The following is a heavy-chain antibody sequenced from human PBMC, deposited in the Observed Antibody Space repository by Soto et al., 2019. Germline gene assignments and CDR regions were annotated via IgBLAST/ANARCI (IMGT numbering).Heavy chain of an antibody. CDR3: AKAYVDILTGYFGDY. Sequence: VQLLESGGGLVQPGGSLRLSCAASGFTFSNYAMSWVRQAPGKGLEWVSGMSNSGSRTYYADSVQGRFIISRDNSTNTLYLQMNSLRPEDTAVYYCAKAYVDILTGYFGDYWGQGTLVSVSS. CDR1: GFTFSNYA. CDR2: MSNSGSRT. J-gene: IGHJ4*02. D-gene: IGHD3-9*01. V-gene: IGHV3-23*01.